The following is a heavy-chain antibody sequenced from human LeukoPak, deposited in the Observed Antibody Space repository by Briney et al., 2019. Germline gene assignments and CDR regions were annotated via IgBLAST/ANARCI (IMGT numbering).Heavy chain of an antibody. V-gene: IGHV4-39*01. J-gene: IGHJ5*02. CDR1: GGSVSSSSYY. CDR3: ARQSISMIVGIGNWFDP. CDR2: IYYSGIT. Sequence: PSETLSLTCTVSGGSVSSSSYYWGWIRQPPGKGLEWIGSIYYSGITYYNASLKSRVTIFVDTSKNQFSLKLSSVTAADTAVYYCARQSISMIVGIGNWFDPWGQGTLVTVSS. D-gene: IGHD3-22*01.